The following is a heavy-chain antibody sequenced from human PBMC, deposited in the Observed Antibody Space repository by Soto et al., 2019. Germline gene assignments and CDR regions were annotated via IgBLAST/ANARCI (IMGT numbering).Heavy chain of an antibody. CDR2: IYYSGST. Sequence: QVQLQESGPGLVKPSQTLSLTCTVSGGSISSGGYYWSWIRQHPGKGLEWIGYIYYSGSTYYNPSLKSRLTISVDTSKNQFSLKLSSVTAADTAVYYCARDPYGSGPVGWFDPWGQGTLVTVSS. CDR3: ARDPYGSGPVGWFDP. CDR1: GGSISSGGYY. D-gene: IGHD3-10*01. J-gene: IGHJ5*02. V-gene: IGHV4-31*03.